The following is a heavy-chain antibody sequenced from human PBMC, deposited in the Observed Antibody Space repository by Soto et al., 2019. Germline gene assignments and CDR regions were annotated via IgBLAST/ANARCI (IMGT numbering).Heavy chain of an antibody. D-gene: IGHD6-13*01. CDR2: ISGSGGST. CDR1: GFTFSSYA. V-gene: IGHV3-23*01. Sequence: GGSLRLSCAASGFTFSSYAMSWVRQAPGKGLEWVSAISGSGGSTYYADSVKGRFTISRDNSKNTLYLQMNSLRAEDTAVYYCAKDFRSGWYPRWFDPWGQGTLVTVSS. J-gene: IGHJ5*02. CDR3: AKDFRSGWYPRWFDP.